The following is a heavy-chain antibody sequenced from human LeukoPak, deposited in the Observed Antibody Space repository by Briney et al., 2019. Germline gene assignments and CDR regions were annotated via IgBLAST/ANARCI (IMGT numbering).Heavy chain of an antibody. J-gene: IGHJ4*02. CDR2: ISGTGSDT. D-gene: IGHD4-17*01. CDR1: GLIFSSYV. Sequence: KAGGSLRLSCAASGLIFSSYVMSWFRQAPEKGLEWVSTISGTGSDTYYTDSVKGRFTISRDNAKNSLYLQMNSLRAEDTAVYYCASHYGDYSFFDYWGQGTLVTVSS. CDR3: ASHYGDYSFFDY. V-gene: IGHV3-21*01.